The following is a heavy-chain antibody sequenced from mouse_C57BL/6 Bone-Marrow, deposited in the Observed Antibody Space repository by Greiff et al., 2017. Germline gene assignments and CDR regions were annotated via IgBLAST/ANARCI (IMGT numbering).Heavy chain of an antibody. CDR3: ERKSNDVGTWFAY. J-gene: IGHJ3*01. CDR1: GYTFTDYN. Sequence: EVQLQQSGPELVKPGASVKMSCKASGYTFTDYNMHWVKQSHGKSLEWIGYINPNNGGTSYNQKFKGKATLTVNKSSSTAYMELRSLTSEDSAVYYCERKSNDVGTWFAYWGQGTLVTVSA. D-gene: IGHD2-12*01. CDR2: INPNNGGT. V-gene: IGHV1-22*01.